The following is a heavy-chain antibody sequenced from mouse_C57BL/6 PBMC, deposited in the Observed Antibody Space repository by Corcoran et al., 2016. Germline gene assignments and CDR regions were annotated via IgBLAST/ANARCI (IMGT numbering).Heavy chain of an antibody. CDR1: GYTFTGYW. D-gene: IGHD1-1*01. J-gene: IGHJ4*01. CDR2: ILPGSGST. V-gene: IGHV1-9*01. CDR3: ARGRGSSFYYYAMDY. Sequence: QVQLQQSGAELMKPGASVKLSCKATGYTFTGYWIEWVKQRPGHGLEWIGEILPGSGSTKYNEKLKGKATFTADTYSNTASMQLSRLTSEDSAVYFGARGRGSSFYYYAMDYWGQGTSVTVSS.